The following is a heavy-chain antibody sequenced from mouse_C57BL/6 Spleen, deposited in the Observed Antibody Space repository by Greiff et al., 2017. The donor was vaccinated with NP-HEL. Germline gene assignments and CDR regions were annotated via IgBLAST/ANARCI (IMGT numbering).Heavy chain of an antibody. J-gene: IGHJ4*01. D-gene: IGHD3-3*01. CDR1: GFTFSSYA. CDR3: ARERGTFYAMDY. CDR2: ISDGGSYT. V-gene: IGHV5-4*01. Sequence: EVQLVESGGGLVKPGGSLKLSCAASGFTFSSYAMSWVRQTPEKRLEWVATISDGGSYTYYPDNVKGRFTISRDNAKNNLYLQMSHLKSEDTAMYYCARERGTFYAMDYWGQGTSVTVSS.